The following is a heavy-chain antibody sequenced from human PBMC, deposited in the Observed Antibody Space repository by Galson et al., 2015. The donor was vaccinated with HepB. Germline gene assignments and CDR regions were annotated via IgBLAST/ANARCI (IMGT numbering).Heavy chain of an antibody. CDR2: VDPQDGET. J-gene: IGHJ5*02. D-gene: IGHD4-23*01. V-gene: IGHV1-69-2*01. CDR3: ATDVGGSTEFDP. Sequence: VKVSCKVSGNSFTDYYIHWVQQTPGKGLEWMGFVDPQDGETLYAEKFQGRVTITADTSTDTAYMELSRLRDEDTAVYYCATDVGGSTEFDPWGQGTLVTVSS. CDR1: GNSFTDYY.